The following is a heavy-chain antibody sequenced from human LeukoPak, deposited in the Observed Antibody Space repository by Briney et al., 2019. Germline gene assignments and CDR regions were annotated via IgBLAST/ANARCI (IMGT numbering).Heavy chain of an antibody. CDR3: AKDASSWYNFDY. D-gene: IGHD6-13*01. V-gene: IGHV3-23*01. Sequence: PGGSLRLSCAASGFTFHGYAISWVRQAPGKGLEWASSVSYNGRDTYYSDSEKGRFTISRDNSKNTVYLQMNILGAGDTAVYYCAKDASSWYNFDYWGQGTLVTVSS. CDR1: GFTFHGYA. J-gene: IGHJ4*02. CDR2: VSYNGRDT.